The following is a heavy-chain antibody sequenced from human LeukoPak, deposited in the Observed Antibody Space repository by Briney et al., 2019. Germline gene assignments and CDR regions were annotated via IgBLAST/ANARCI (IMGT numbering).Heavy chain of an antibody. Sequence: GXXRLSCAASGFTFSSSWMSWVRQAPGKGLEWVANIKQDGSEKYYVDSVKGRFTISRDNAKNSLYLQMNSLRAEDTAVYYCASASPYYYGIDVWGQGTTVTVSS. CDR1: GFTFSSSW. V-gene: IGHV3-7*01. J-gene: IGHJ6*02. CDR2: IKQDGSEK. CDR3: ASASPYYYGIDV.